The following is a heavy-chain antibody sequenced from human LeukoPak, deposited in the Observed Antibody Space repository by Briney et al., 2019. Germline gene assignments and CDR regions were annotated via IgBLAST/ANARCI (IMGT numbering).Heavy chain of an antibody. CDR2: INHSGGT. Sequence: SETLSLTCAVYGGSFSGYYWSWIRQPPGKGLEWIGEINHSGGTNYNPSLKSRVTISVDTSKNQFSLKLSSVTAADTAVYYCASYRSSDYWGQGTLVTVSS. J-gene: IGHJ4*02. CDR1: GGSFSGYY. D-gene: IGHD4-11*01. CDR3: ASYRSSDY. V-gene: IGHV4-34*01.